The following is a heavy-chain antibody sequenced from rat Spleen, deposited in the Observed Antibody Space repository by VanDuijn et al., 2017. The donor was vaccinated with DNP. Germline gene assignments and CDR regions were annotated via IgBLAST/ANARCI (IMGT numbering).Heavy chain of an antibody. V-gene: IGHV5S13*01. CDR2: ISSDGGIT. CDR3: ARHEDYSSYIYGFAY. J-gene: IGHJ3*01. CDR1: GFTFSDQY. Sequence: EVQLVESGGGLVQPGGSLKLSCAASGFTFSDQYMAWVRQAPTEGLEWVAYISSDGGITYYRDSVKGRFTISRDDAKNTQYLQMDSLRSEDTATYYCARHEDYSSYIYGFAYWGQGTLVTVSS. D-gene: IGHD1-2*01.